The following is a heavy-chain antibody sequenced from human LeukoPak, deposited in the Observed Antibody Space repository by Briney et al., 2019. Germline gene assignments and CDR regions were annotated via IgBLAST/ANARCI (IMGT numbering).Heavy chain of an antibody. CDR1: GFTFSDYA. J-gene: IGHJ3*02. D-gene: IGHD3-22*01. CDR2: ISGSGDTT. V-gene: IGHV3-23*01. CDR3: AKRDNNVYYTGLHVFDI. Sequence: PGGSLRLSCAASGFTFSDYAMTWVRQAPGKGPEWVSGISGSGDTTYYTDSVKGRFTISRDNSKNTVDLQMNTLRAEDTAVYYCAKRDNNVYYTGLHVFDIWGQGTLVTVSS.